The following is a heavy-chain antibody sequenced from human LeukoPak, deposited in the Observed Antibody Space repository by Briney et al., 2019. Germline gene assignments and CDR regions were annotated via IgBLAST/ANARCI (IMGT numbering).Heavy chain of an antibody. CDR1: GASISSFH. CDR3: ARDRGSDGSDQLDP. D-gene: IGHD3-10*01. Sequence: SETLSLTCTVSGASISSFHWTWIRQPAGKGLEWIGRISGSGSTIYIPSLKSRVTMSLDMSNNQYFLKLSSVTAADTAVYYCARDRGSDGSDQLDPWGQGILVTVSS. V-gene: IGHV4-4*07. CDR2: ISGSGST. J-gene: IGHJ5*02.